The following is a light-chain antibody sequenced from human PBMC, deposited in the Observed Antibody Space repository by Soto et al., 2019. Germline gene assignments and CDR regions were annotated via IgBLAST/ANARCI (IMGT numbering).Light chain of an antibody. J-gene: IGKJ5*01. V-gene: IGKV1D-13*01. CDR3: QQFNNYLVT. CDR2: DAS. CDR1: QGISSA. Sequence: AIQLTQSPSSLSASVGDSVILTCRASQGISSALAWYQQKPGKAPKLLIYDASSLESGVPSRFSGSGSGTDFTLTISSLQPEDFATYYCQQFNNYLVTFGQGTRLEIK.